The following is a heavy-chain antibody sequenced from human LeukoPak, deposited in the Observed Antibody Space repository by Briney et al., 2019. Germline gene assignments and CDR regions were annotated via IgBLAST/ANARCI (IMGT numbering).Heavy chain of an antibody. Sequence: ASAKVSCKASGYTFTDYYMHWVRQAPGQGLEWMGWINPNSGGTNFAHKFQGKVAMTRDTSISTAYMELGSLRSDDTAVYYCARARWQLVPYFDSWGQGTLVTVSS. D-gene: IGHD6-6*01. V-gene: IGHV1-2*07. J-gene: IGHJ4*02. CDR3: ARARWQLVPYFDS. CDR2: INPNSGGT. CDR1: GYTFTDYY.